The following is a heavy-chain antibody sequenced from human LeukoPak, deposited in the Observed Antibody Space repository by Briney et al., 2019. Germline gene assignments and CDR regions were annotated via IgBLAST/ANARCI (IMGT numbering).Heavy chain of an antibody. J-gene: IGHJ4*02. D-gene: IGHD6-19*01. Sequence: ASVKVSCKASGYTFTGYYMHWVRQAPGQGLEWMGWINPNSGGTNYAQKFQGRVTMTRDTSISTAYMELSRLRSDDTAVYYCAREDLLMEQWLVDYWGQGTLVTVSS. CDR1: GYTFTGYY. V-gene: IGHV1-2*02. CDR2: INPNSGGT. CDR3: AREDLLMEQWLVDY.